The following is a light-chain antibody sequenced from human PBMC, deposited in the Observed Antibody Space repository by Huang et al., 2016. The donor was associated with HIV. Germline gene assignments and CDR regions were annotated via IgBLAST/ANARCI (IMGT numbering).Light chain of an antibody. CDR3: QQYDDWPPWT. J-gene: IGKJ1*01. CDR2: DAS. CDR1: QSISR. Sequence: EIVMTQSPPTLSVSPGERATLSCRASQSISRLAWYQQKPGQAPRLLSYDASSRATGIPPRFSGAGSGTDFTLTISILQSEDFALYYCQQYDDWPPWTFGQGTKVEMK. V-gene: IGKV3-15*01.